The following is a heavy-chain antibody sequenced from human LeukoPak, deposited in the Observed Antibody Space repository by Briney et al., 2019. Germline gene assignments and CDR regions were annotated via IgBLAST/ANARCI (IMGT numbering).Heavy chain of an antibody. CDR2: IYYSGST. V-gene: IGHV4-39*07. CDR1: GGSLSRSRDY. Sequence: SETLSLTCTVSGGSLSRSRDYWGWLRQPPGKGLEWLGSIYYSGSTYYNPSLKSRVTISGDTSKNRFSLKLSSVTAADTAVYYCARDRYYYDTSGYAPLFQHWGQGTLVTVSS. J-gene: IGHJ1*01. D-gene: IGHD3-22*01. CDR3: ARDRYYYDTSGYAPLFQH.